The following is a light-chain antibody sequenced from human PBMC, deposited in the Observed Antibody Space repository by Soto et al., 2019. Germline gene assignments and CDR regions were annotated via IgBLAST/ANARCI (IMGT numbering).Light chain of an antibody. V-gene: IGKV3-11*01. CDR1: QSVSSY. CDR2: DAS. Sequence: EIVLTQSPATLPLSPGERATLSCRASQSVSSYLAWYQQKPGQAPRLLIYDASNRATGIPARFSGSGSGTVFTLTISSLEPEDVAVYYCQQRSDWPPLTFGGGTKVEIK. CDR3: QQRSDWPPLT. J-gene: IGKJ4*01.